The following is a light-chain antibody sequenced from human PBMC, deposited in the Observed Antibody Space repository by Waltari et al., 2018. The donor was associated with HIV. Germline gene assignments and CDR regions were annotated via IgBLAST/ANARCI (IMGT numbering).Light chain of an antibody. CDR3: AAWDGSLRGGV. Sequence: QSVLTQRPSASGTPAQRLTISCSASSSIIRINAVSWYQPRPGTAPKLLIFTNKQRPSSVPARFSASKSGTSASRAISARQSDDEADYYCAAWDGSLRGGVFGGGTKLTV. CDR2: TNK. CDR1: SSIIRINA. J-gene: IGLJ3*02. V-gene: IGLV1-47*01.